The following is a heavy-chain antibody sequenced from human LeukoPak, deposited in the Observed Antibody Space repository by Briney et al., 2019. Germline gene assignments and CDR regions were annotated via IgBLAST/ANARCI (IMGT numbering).Heavy chain of an antibody. V-gene: IGHV4-38-2*02. Sequence: SETLSLTCTVSGYSISSGYYWGWIRQPPGKGLEWSGSNYHSGSTYYNPSLRSRVTISVDTYKNQLYLKLSSATATAPALYYFAREPKGYSYGLTNWCDPWGQGTLVTVSS. J-gene: IGHJ5*02. CDR1: GYSISSGYY. D-gene: IGHD5-18*01. CDR2: NYHSGST. CDR3: AREPKGYSYGLTNWCDP.